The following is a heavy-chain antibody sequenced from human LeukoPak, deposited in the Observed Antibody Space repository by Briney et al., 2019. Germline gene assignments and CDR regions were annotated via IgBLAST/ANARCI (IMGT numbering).Heavy chain of an antibody. V-gene: IGHV3-33*01. D-gene: IGHD3-22*01. Sequence: GGSLRLSCAASGFTFSSYGMHWVRQAPGKGLEWVAVIWYDGSNKYYAASVKGRFTISRDNSKNTLYLQMNSLRAEDTAVYYCARVRYYDSSGQAFDYWGQGTLVTVSS. CDR1: GFTFSSYG. CDR2: IWYDGSNK. CDR3: ARVRYYDSSGQAFDY. J-gene: IGHJ4*02.